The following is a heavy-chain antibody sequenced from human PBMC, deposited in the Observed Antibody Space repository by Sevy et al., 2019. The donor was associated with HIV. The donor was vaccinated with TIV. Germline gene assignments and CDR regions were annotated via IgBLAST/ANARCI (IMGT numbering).Heavy chain of an antibody. CDR2: IWFDGSDK. CDR3: AREGGGEDEPYYAMDV. Sequence: GGSLRLSWAASGFTFSVYGMQGVRQAPGKGLEWVAVIWFDGSDKYYADSVKGRFTISRDNSKNTLYLQMKSLRAEDTAVYYCAREGGGEDEPYYAMDVWGQGTTVTVSS. D-gene: IGHD3-16*01. V-gene: IGHV3-33*01. J-gene: IGHJ6*02. CDR1: GFTFSVYG.